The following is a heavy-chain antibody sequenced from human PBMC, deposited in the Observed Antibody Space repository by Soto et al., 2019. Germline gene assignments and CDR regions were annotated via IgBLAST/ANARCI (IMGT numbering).Heavy chain of an antibody. V-gene: IGHV3-23*01. Sequence: GGSLRLSCAASGFTFSSYAMNWVRQAPGKGLEWVSAITGSGGSTYYADSVRGRFTISRDNSKNTLYLQMNSLRADDTAVYYCAKGAPMVEYYYYYYMDVWGKGTTVTVSS. J-gene: IGHJ6*03. D-gene: IGHD3-10*01. CDR3: AKGAPMVEYYYYYYMDV. CDR2: ITGSGGST. CDR1: GFTFSSYA.